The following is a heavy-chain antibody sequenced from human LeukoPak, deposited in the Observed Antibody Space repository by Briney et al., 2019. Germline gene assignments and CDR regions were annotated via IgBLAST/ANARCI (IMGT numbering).Heavy chain of an antibody. D-gene: IGHD4-23*01. J-gene: IGHJ4*02. CDR1: GFTVSSYW. CDR3: ARDPGGYFDY. CDR2: IKQDGSEK. Sequence: GGSLRLSCAASGFTVSSYWMSWVRQAPGKGLEWVANIKQDGSEKYYVDSVKGRFTISRDNAKNSLYLQMNSLRAEDTAVYYCARDPGGYFDYWGQGTLVTVSS. V-gene: IGHV3-7*01.